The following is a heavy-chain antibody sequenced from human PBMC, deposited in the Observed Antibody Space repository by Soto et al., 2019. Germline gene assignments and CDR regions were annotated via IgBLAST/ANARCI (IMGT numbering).Heavy chain of an antibody. CDR3: AKGGAVYGLLTHDY. J-gene: IGHJ4*02. Sequence: PGGSLRLSCAAAGITFSDYAMSWVRQAPGKGLEWVTTITGSSSNLYYTDSVKGRFAISKDNSRNILFLQMNSLTAEDTAVYYCAKGGAVYGLLTHDYWGQGTLVTVSS. D-gene: IGHD3-9*01. CDR2: ITGSSSNL. V-gene: IGHV3-23*01. CDR1: GITFSDYA.